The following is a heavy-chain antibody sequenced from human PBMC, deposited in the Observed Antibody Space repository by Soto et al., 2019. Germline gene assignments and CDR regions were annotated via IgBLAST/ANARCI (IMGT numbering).Heavy chain of an antibody. V-gene: IGHV3-66*01. CDR2: IYSGGTT. CDR1: GFTVSTNY. D-gene: IGHD6-19*01. CDR3: ERERSGWSFDY. J-gene: IGHJ4*02. Sequence: PGGSLRLSCAAFGFTVSTNYMSWVRRAPGKGLEWVSVIYSGGTTYYADSVRGRFTISRDKIGNTLYLQMNGLRIEDTAVYYCERERSGWSFDYWGQGTLVTVSS.